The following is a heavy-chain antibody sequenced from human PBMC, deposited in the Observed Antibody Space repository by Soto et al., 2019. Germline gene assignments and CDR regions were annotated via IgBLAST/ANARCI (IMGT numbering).Heavy chain of an antibody. J-gene: IGHJ6*02. CDR3: ARGSGYCISTSCYYYGMDV. CDR2: MNPNSGNT. D-gene: IGHD2-2*01. V-gene: IGHV1-8*01. CDR1: GYTFTSYD. Sequence: QVQLVQSGAEVKKPGASVKVSCKASGYTFTSYDINWVRQATGQGLEWMGWMNPNSGNTGYAQKFQGRVTMTRNISISTAYMELSSLRSEDTAVYYCARGSGYCISTSCYYYGMDVWGQGTTVTVSS.